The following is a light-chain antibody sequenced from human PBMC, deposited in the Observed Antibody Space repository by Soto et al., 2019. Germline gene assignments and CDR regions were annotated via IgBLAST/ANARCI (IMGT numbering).Light chain of an antibody. V-gene: IGKV3-15*01. CDR3: QQYDNWPWT. J-gene: IGKJ1*01. Sequence: EIVMTQSPATLSVSPGGRATLSCRASQTISGTLAWYQKKPGQAPRLLIHGASTRAPGFPARFSGSGSGTEFARTISSIQSEDFAVYCCQQYDNWPWTYGEGTKVEIK. CDR1: QTISGT. CDR2: GAS.